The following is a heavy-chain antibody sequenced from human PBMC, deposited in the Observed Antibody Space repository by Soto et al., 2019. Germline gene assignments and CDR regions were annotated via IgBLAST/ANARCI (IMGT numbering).Heavy chain of an antibody. CDR2: ISYDGSNK. V-gene: IGHV3-30-3*01. CDR1: GFTFSSYA. J-gene: IGHJ6*02. Sequence: GGSLRLSCAASGFTFSSYAMHWVRQAPGKGLEWVAVISYDGSNKYYADSVKGRFTISRDNSKNTLYLQMNSLRAEDTAVYYCARDRAAAGKHGDYYYYGMDVWGQGTTVTVSS. D-gene: IGHD6-13*01. CDR3: ARDRAAAGKHGDYYYYGMDV.